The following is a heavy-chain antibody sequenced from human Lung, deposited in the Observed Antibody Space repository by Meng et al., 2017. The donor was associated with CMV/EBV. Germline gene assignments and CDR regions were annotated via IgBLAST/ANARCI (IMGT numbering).Heavy chain of an antibody. CDR2: ISYDGSNK. CDR1: GFTFSSCA. CDR3: ARDVCGRDDFWSGCYDY. D-gene: IGHD3-3*01. J-gene: IGHJ4*02. V-gene: IGHV3-30*04. Sequence: SCAASGFTFSSCAMHWVRQAPGKGLEWVAVISYDGSNKYYADSVQGRFTISRDNSKNTLYVQMNSLRAEDTAVYYCARDVCGRDDFWSGCYDYWGQGXLVTFSS.